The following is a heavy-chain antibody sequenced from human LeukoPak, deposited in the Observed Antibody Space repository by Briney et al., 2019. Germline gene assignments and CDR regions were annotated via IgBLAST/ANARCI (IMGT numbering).Heavy chain of an antibody. CDR2: ISGSGGST. CDR3: AKIIYGSGSYYKTPDY. D-gene: IGHD3-10*01. Sequence: GGSLRLSCAASGFTFSSYAMSWVRQAPGKGLEWVSAISGSGGSTYYADSVKGRFTISRDNSKNTLYLQMNSLRAEDTAVYYCAKIIYGSGSYYKTPDYWGQGTLVTVSS. CDR1: GFTFSSYA. V-gene: IGHV3-23*01. J-gene: IGHJ4*02.